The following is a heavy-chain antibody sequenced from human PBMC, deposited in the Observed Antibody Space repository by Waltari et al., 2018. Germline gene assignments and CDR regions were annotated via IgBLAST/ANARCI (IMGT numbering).Heavy chain of an antibody. CDR1: GFTYSSYD. CDR2: SSSSGSNI. V-gene: IGHV3-48*03. D-gene: IGHD3-10*01. J-gene: IGHJ6*02. Sequence: EVQLVESGEGWVPPGGSRRLSCAASGFTYSSYDLNWARQAQGKGLVWVSYSSSSGSNIYYADSVKGRYNISREKSNKTLYLQMNSLRAEDTAVYYCARRGYYYYYGMDVWGQGTTVTVSS. CDR3: ARRGYYYYYGMDV.